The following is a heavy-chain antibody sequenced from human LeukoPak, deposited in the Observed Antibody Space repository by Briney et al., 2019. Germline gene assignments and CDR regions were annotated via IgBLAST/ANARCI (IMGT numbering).Heavy chain of an antibody. V-gene: IGHV1-18*01. CDR3: ARDREEFNCGGDCYSSGWFDP. J-gene: IGHJ5*02. Sequence: GASVKVSCKASGYTFTSYGISWVRQAPGQGLEWMGWISAYNGNTNYAQKLQGRGTMTTDTSTSTAYMELRSLRSDDTAVYYCARDREEFNCGGDCYSSGWFDPWGQGTLVTVSS. CDR2: ISAYNGNT. D-gene: IGHD2-21*01. CDR1: GYTFTSYG.